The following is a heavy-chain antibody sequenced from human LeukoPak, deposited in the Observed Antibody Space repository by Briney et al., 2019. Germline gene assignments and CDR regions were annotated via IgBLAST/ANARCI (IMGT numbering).Heavy chain of an antibody. J-gene: IGHJ4*02. D-gene: IGHD6-13*01. CDR1: GFTFSSYG. CDR2: IWYDGSNK. V-gene: IGHV3-33*08. Sequence: PGRSLRLSCAASGFTFSSYGMHWVRQAPGKGLEWVAVIWYDGSNKYYADSVKGRFTISRDNSKNTLYLQMNSLRAEDTAVYYCARERRVAAAPTKDYWGQGTLVTVSS. CDR3: ARERRVAAAPTKDY.